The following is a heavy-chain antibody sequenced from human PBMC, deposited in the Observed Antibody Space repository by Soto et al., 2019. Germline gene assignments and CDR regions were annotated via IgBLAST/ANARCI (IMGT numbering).Heavy chain of an antibody. CDR2: ISSDGSNT. J-gene: IGHJ4*02. V-gene: IGHV3-30*18. Sequence: QVQLVESGGGVVQPGRSLRLSCVVSGFTFSSFGMHWVRQAPGKGLDWVAVISSDGSNTNYADSVKGRFTISRDNSKNTLYLQMNSLRAEDTAVYYCAKDMEQFGQVEYWGQGSLVTVYS. CDR1: GFTFSSFG. CDR3: AKDMEQFGQVEY. D-gene: IGHD6-6*01.